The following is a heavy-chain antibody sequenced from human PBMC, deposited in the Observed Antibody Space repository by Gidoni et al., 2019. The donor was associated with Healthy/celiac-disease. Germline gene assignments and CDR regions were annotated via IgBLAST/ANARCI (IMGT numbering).Heavy chain of an antibody. CDR1: GGTFSSYA. J-gene: IGHJ6*02. Sequence: QVQLVQSGAEVKKPGSSVKVSCKASGGTFSSYAISWVRQSPGQGLEWMGGIIPIFGTANYAQKFQGRVTITADESTSTAYMELSSLRSEDTAVYYCARDSGRDYYGSGSYLANYYYYYGMDVWGQGTTVTVSS. D-gene: IGHD3-10*01. CDR2: IIPIFGTA. V-gene: IGHV1-69*01. CDR3: ARDSGRDYYGSGSYLANYYYYYGMDV.